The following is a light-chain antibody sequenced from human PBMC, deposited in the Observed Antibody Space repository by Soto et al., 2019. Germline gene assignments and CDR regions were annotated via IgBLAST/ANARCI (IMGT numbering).Light chain of an antibody. J-gene: IGKJ1*01. CDR3: QQYYSTPTWT. CDR2: WAS. V-gene: IGKV4-1*01. Sequence: DIVMTQSPDSLAVSLGERATINCKSSQSVLYSSNNKNYLAWYQQKPGQPAKLLIYWASTRESGVPDRFSGSGSGNDFTLTISSLQAEDVAVYYCQQYYSTPTWTFGQGTKVEIK. CDR1: QSVLYSSNNKNY.